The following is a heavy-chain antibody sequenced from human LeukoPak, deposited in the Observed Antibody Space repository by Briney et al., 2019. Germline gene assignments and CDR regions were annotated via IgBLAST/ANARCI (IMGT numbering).Heavy chain of an antibody. D-gene: IGHD1-7*01. CDR1: GFTFSSYW. J-gene: IGHJ4*02. Sequence: PGGSLRLSCVASGFTFSSYWMSWVRQAPGKGLVWVSNINSDGSTTTYADSVKGQFAISRDNSKNTLYLQMNSLRAEDTAVYFCAKDRARGGTTDFDYWGQGTLVTVSS. CDR2: INSDGSTT. CDR3: AKDRARGGTTDFDY. V-gene: IGHV3-74*01.